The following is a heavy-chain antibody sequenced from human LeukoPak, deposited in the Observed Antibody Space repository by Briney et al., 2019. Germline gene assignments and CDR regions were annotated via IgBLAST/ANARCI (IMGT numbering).Heavy chain of an antibody. V-gene: IGHV3-21*01. J-gene: IGHJ4*02. CDR3: TRYAGYSSGWYPGDN. Sequence: GGSLRLSCAASGFSFSGYTMSWVRQAPGKGLEWVSSISSTSSHIYYADSGKGRFTISRDNARNSLFLQVNSLRGEDTAVYYCTRYAGYSSGWYPGDNWGQGTLVTVSS. D-gene: IGHD6-19*01. CDR1: GFSFSGYT. CDR2: ISSTSSHI.